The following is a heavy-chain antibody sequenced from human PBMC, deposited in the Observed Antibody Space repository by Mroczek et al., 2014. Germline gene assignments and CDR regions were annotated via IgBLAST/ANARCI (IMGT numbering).Heavy chain of an antibody. CDR3: ARAQEVANEYFFDS. CDR2: TASSGTSSYTSHSGAS. Sequence: QVQLQESGPGLVKPSKTLSLTCVVSGGSISSRGYYWSWIRQRPGKGLEWIGNTASSGTSSYTSHSGASYYNPSLGSRVILLMDTSKNEFSLKMGSVTAADTAVYYCARAQEVANEYFFDSWGQGTLVTVSS. D-gene: IGHD2/OR15-2a*01. CDR1: GGSISSRGYY. J-gene: IGHJ4*02. V-gene: IGHV4-31*11.